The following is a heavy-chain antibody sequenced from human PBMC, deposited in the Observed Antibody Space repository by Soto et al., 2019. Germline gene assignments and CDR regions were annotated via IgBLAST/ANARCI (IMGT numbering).Heavy chain of an antibody. CDR2: INHSGST. V-gene: IGHV4-34*01. Sequence: QVQLQQWGAGLLKPSETLSLTCAVYGGSFSGYYWSWIRQPPGKGLEWIGEINHSGSTNYNPSLKSRVTISVDTSKNQFSLKLGSVTAAATAVYYCASVPVDCSGGSCYSGPAEYFQHWGQGTLVTVSS. J-gene: IGHJ1*01. CDR1: GGSFSGYY. CDR3: ASVPVDCSGGSCYSGPAEYFQH. D-gene: IGHD2-15*01.